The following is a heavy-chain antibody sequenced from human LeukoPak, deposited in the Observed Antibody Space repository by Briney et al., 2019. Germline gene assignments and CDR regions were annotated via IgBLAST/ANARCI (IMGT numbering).Heavy chain of an antibody. D-gene: IGHD3-22*01. Sequence: GSLRLSCAASGFTFSTYWMSWVRQAPGKGLEWVANMKQDGSEEYYVDSVKGRFTISRDNAKNSLYLQMNSLRAEDTAVYYCAREGLDAGYYYDSSGYYSSYYGMDVWGQGTTVTVSS. V-gene: IGHV3-7*03. CDR1: GFTFSTYW. CDR3: AREGLDAGYYYDSSGYYSSYYGMDV. J-gene: IGHJ6*02. CDR2: MKQDGSEE.